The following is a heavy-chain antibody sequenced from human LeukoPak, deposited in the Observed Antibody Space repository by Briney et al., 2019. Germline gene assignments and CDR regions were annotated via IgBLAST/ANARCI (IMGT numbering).Heavy chain of an antibody. Sequence: GGSLRLSCAAAGFTFSNYAMTWVRQAPGRGLEWVSSISGSGGSTYYADSVKGRFTISRDNSKNTLYLQMYSLRAEDTAVYYCAKDHGHGPLPLRYFDWSYSWGQGTLVTVSS. CDR2: ISGSGGST. V-gene: IGHV3-23*01. CDR1: GFTFSNYA. J-gene: IGHJ5*01. CDR3: AKDHGHGPLPLRYFDWSYS. D-gene: IGHD3-9*01.